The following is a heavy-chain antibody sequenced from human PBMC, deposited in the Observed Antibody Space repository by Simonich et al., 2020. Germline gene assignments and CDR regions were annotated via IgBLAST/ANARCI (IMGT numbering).Heavy chain of an antibody. CDR2: INPNSGGT. CDR3: ASSKLATIDY. V-gene: IGHV1-2*02. D-gene: IGHD5-12*01. CDR1: GYTFTGYY. J-gene: IGHJ4*02. Sequence: QVQLVQSGAEVKKPGASVKVSCKASGYTFTGYYMHWVRQATVQGLEWMGWINPNSGGTNDAQKFQGRVTMTRDTSISTAYMELSRLRSDDTAVYYCASSKLATIDYWGQGTLVTVSS.